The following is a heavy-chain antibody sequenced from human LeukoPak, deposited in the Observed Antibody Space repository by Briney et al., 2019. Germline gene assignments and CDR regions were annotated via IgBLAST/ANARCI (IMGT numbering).Heavy chain of an antibody. Sequence: GRSLRLSCAASGFTFSSYGMHWVRQAPGKGLEWVAVISYDGSNKYYADSVKGRFTISRDNSKNTLYLQMNSLRAEDTAVYYCAREFKGSGYYYGQLDYWGQGTLVTVSS. V-gene: IGHV3-30*03. CDR1: GFTFSSYG. CDR3: AREFKGSGYYYGQLDY. J-gene: IGHJ4*02. D-gene: IGHD3-22*01. CDR2: ISYDGSNK.